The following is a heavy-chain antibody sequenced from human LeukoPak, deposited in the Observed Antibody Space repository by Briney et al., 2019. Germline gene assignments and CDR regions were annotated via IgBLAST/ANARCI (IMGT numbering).Heavy chain of an antibody. J-gene: IGHJ4*02. V-gene: IGHV3-21*01. CDR2: ISSSSSYI. Sequence: GGSLRLSCAASGFTFSSYSMNWVRQAPGKGLEWVSSISSSSSYIYYADSVKGRFTISRDNAKNSLYLQMNSLRAEDTAVYYCARVGPRLLWFGELNADYFDYWGQGTLVTVSS. CDR1: GFTFSSYS. CDR3: ARVGPRLLWFGELNADYFDY. D-gene: IGHD3-10*01.